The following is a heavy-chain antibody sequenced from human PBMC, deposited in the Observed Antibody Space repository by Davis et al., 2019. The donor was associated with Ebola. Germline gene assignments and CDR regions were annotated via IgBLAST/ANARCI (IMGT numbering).Heavy chain of an antibody. Sequence: ASVKVSCKASGYTFTSYYMHWVRQAPGQGLEWMGIINPSGGSTSYAQKFQGRVTMTKDTSTSTVYMELSSLRSEDTAVYYCARGPRITMIVVVPDWYFDLWGRGTLVTVSS. CDR2: INPSGGST. V-gene: IGHV1-46*01. CDR3: ARGPRITMIVVVPDWYFDL. CDR1: GYTFTSYY. J-gene: IGHJ2*01. D-gene: IGHD3-22*01.